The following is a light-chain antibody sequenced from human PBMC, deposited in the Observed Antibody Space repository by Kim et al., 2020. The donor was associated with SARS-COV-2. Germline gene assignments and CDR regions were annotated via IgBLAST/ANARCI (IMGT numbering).Light chain of an antibody. V-gene: IGKV1-33*01. CDR3: HQYDKFPQT. CDR2: DAT. Sequence: ASIGDRVTITCQASQDINDYLDWYQHKPGEVPKLLIYDATRLETGVPSRFSGSGSGTHFTLTISSLQPEDIATYYCHQYDKFPQTFGQGTKVDIK. CDR1: QDINDY. J-gene: IGKJ1*01.